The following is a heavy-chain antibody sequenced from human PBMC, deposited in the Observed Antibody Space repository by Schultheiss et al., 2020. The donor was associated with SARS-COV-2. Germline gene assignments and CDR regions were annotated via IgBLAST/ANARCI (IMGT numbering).Heavy chain of an antibody. CDR2: ISAYNGNT. CDR1: GYTLTELS. Sequence: ASVKVSCKVSGYTLTELSMHWVRQAPGKGLEWMGWISAYNGNTNYAQKLQGRVTMTRNTSISTAYMELSSLRSEDTAVYYCAREDIVVVPAAMGYYYYYYGMDVWGQGTTVTVSS. D-gene: IGHD2-2*01. J-gene: IGHJ6*02. CDR3: AREDIVVVPAAMGYYYYYYGMDV. V-gene: IGHV1-8*01.